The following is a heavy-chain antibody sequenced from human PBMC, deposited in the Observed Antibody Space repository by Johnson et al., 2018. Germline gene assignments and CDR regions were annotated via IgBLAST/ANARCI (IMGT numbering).Heavy chain of an antibody. Sequence: VQLVQSGGGLVKPGGSLRLSCAASGFAFSDARMSWVRQAPGRGLEWVGRIRSKNDGGTAEYAAPVKDRFIVSRDDSKNTVYLQMNSLKIEDTAVDYCARGPRGSGIYYYFYNGMDVWGQGTTVTVSS. J-gene: IGHJ6*02. D-gene: IGHD3-10*01. CDR2: IRSKNDGGTA. CDR3: ARGPRGSGIYYYFYNGMDV. V-gene: IGHV3-15*07. CDR1: GFAFSDAR.